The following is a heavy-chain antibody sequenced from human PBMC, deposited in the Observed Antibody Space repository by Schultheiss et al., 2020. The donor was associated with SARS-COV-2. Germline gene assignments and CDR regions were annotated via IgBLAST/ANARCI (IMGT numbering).Heavy chain of an antibody. CDR1: GGSISSGGYY. CDR2: IYYSGST. J-gene: IGHJ6*02. CDR3: AGKGRDYDFWSGPNYGMDV. D-gene: IGHD3-3*01. V-gene: IGHV4-31*03. Sequence: LRLSCTVSGGSISSGGYYWSWIRQHPGKGLEWIGYIYYSGSTYYNPSLKCRVTISVDTSKNQFSLKLSSVTAADTAVYYCAGKGRDYDFWSGPNYGMDVWGQGTTVTVSS.